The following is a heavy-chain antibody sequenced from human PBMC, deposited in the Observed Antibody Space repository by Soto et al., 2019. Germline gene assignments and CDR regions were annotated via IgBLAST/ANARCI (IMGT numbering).Heavy chain of an antibody. J-gene: IGHJ5*02. CDR2: ISAYNGDT. D-gene: IGHD4-17*01. Sequence: ASVKVSCKASGYTFTSYGISWVRQAPGQGLEWMGWISAYNGDTNYAQKLQGRVTMTTDTSTSTAYMELRSLRSDDTAVYYCAEVQRVKIPVTTSFWFDPWGQGTLVTVSS. CDR1: GYTFTSYG. V-gene: IGHV1-18*01. CDR3: AEVQRVKIPVTTSFWFDP.